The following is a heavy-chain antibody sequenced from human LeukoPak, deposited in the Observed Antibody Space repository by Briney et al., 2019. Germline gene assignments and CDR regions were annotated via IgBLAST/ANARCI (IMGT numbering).Heavy chain of an antibody. CDR2: ISAYNGNT. CDR1: GYTFTSYG. D-gene: IGHD2-2*01. Sequence: ASVKVSCTASGYTFTSYGISWVRQAPGQGLEWMGWISAYNGNTNYAQKLQGRVTMTTDTSTSTAYMELRSLRSDDTAVYYCARGVPAARGPYYYYMDVWGKGPTVSVSS. V-gene: IGHV1-18*01. J-gene: IGHJ6*03. CDR3: ARGVPAARGPYYYYMDV.